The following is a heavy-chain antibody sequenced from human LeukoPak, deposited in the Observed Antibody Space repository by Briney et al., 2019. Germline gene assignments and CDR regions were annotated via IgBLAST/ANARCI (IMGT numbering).Heavy chain of an antibody. Sequence: PSETLSLTCTVSGYSISSGYYWGWIRQPPGKGLEWIGSIYHSGSTYYNPSLKSRVTISVDTSKNQFSLKLSSVTAADTAVYYCARPRRYPRYFDLWGRGTLVTVSS. CDR2: IYHSGST. CDR3: ARPRRYPRYFDL. D-gene: IGHD2-2*02. CDR1: GYSISSGYY. J-gene: IGHJ2*01. V-gene: IGHV4-38-2*02.